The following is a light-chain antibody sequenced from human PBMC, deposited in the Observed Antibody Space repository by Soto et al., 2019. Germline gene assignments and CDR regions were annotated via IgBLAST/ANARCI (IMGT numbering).Light chain of an antibody. CDR3: NSYADRIKWV. J-gene: IGLJ3*02. CDR2: EVS. Sequence: QSALTQPPSASGSPGQSVTISCTGTSSDVGGYNYVSWYQHHPGKAPRLMIYEVSKRPSGVPDRFSGSKSGNTASLTVSGLQAEDEADYYCNSYADRIKWVFGGGTKVTVL. CDR1: SSDVGGYNY. V-gene: IGLV2-8*01.